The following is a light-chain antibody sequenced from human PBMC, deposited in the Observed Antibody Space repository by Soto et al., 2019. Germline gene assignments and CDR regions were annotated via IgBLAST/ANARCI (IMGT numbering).Light chain of an antibody. V-gene: IGKV3D-15*01. CDR2: GAS. J-gene: IGKJ1*01. CDR3: QQYNNWPWT. CDR1: QSVSSN. Sequence: EIVMTQSPATLSVSPGERATLSCRASQSVSSNLAWYQQKPGQAPRLLIYGASSRATGIPDRFSGSGSGTDFTLTISGLEPEDFAVYSCQQYNNWPWTFGQGTKVDIK.